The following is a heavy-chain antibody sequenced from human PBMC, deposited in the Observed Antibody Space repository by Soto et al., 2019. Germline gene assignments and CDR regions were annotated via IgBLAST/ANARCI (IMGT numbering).Heavy chain of an antibody. Sequence: PGGSLRLSCAASGFTFSSYGMHWVRQAPGKGLEWVAVIWYDGSNKYYADSVKGRFTISRDNSKNTLYLQMNSLRAEDTAVYYCARDKSGYPSDYWGQGTLVTVSS. V-gene: IGHV3-33*01. J-gene: IGHJ4*02. CDR1: GFTFSSYG. D-gene: IGHD3-22*01. CDR2: IWYDGSNK. CDR3: ARDKSGYPSDY.